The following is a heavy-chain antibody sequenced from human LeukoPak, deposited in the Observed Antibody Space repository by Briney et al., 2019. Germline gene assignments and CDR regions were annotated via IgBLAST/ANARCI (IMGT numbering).Heavy chain of an antibody. CDR3: ARDSKFFGYSSGWYDY. V-gene: IGHV1-2*02. CDR1: GYRFTVYY. CDR2: FTPNSGGT. D-gene: IGHD6-19*01. J-gene: IGHJ4*02. Sequence: ASVSLSRTCSGYRFTVYYFHWVRQPPGPGLEWVGWFTPNSGGTNYAQKFQGRVTMTRDTSISTAYMELSRLRSDDTAVYYCARDSKFFGYSSGWYDYWGQGTLVTVSS.